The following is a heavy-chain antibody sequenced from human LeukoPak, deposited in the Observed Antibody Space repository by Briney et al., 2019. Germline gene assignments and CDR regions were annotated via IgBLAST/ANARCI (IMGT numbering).Heavy chain of an antibody. V-gene: IGHV3-30*02. CDR1: GFTFSSYG. D-gene: IGHD6-19*01. CDR2: IRYDGSNK. CDR3: AKDLRGSSGWYEPFDY. J-gene: IGHJ4*02. Sequence: GGSLRLSCAASGFTFSSYGMHWVRQAPGKGLEWVAFIRYDGSNKYYADSVKGRFTISRDNSKNTLYLQMNSLRAEDTAVYYCAKDLRGSSGWYEPFDYWGQGTLVTVSS.